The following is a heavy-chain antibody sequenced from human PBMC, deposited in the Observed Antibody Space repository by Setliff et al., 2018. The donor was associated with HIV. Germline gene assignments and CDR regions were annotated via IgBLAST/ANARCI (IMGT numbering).Heavy chain of an antibody. Sequence: SETLSLTCTVSGGSIISSNFYWGWIRQPPGKGPEDIGSIGYSGSTYYNPSLESRVTISVDTSKSQFSLKLSSVTAADTAIYYCARHRGDSGWPRGTDSWGQGTLVTVSS. D-gene: IGHD6-19*01. J-gene: IGHJ4*02. CDR2: IGYSGST. V-gene: IGHV4-39*01. CDR3: ARHRGDSGWPRGTDS. CDR1: GGSIISSNFY.